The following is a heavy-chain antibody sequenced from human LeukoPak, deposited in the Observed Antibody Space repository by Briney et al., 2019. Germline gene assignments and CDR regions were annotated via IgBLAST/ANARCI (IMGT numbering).Heavy chain of an antibody. CDR3: AKGVHVVVVAASESFDY. V-gene: IGHV3-30*18. J-gene: IGHJ4*02. CDR1: GFTFSSYG. D-gene: IGHD2-15*01. CDR2: ISYDGSNK. Sequence: GGSLRLSCAASGFTFSSYGMHWVRQAPGEGLEWVAVISYDGSNKYYADSVKGRFTISRDNSKNTLYLQMNSLRAEDTAVYYCAKGVHVVVVAASESFDYWGQGTLVTVSS.